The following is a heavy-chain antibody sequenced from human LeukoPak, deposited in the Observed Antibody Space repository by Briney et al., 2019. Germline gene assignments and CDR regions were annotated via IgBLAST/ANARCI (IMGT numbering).Heavy chain of an antibody. D-gene: IGHD3-3*02. CDR1: GGSISSYY. Sequence: PPETLSLTCTVSGGSISSYYWSWIRQPAGKGLEWIGRIYTSGSTNYNPSLKSRVTMSVDTSKNQFSLKLSSVTAADTAVYYCARGPFSLIHRVHNWFDPWGQGTLVTVSS. CDR2: IYTSGST. CDR3: ARGPFSLIHRVHNWFDP. J-gene: IGHJ5*02. V-gene: IGHV4-4*07.